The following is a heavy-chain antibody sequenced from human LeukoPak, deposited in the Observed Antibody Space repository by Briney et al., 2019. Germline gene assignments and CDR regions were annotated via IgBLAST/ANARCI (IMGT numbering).Heavy chain of an antibody. V-gene: IGHV4-59*08. Sequence: SETLSLTCTVSGASISRYYWSWIRQPPGKGLEWIGYIYYSGSTNYSPSLKSRVTISVDTSKNQFSLKLSSVTAADTAVYYCASILGYWGQGTLVTVSS. CDR1: GASISRYY. CDR3: ASILGY. J-gene: IGHJ4*02. D-gene: IGHD2-15*01. CDR2: IYYSGST.